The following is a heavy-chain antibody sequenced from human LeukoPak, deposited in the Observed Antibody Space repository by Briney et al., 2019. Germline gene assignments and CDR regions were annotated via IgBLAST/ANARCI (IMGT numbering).Heavy chain of an antibody. Sequence: GGSLRLSCVASGLTFSNYGMNWVRQAPGKGLEWVAVIRYDGSNKYYEDSVKGRFTISRDNSKNTLYLQMNSLRAEDTAVYYCARELWFGESYGLDVWGLGTTVTVSS. CDR3: ARELWFGESYGLDV. J-gene: IGHJ6*02. V-gene: IGHV3-33*01. D-gene: IGHD3-10*01. CDR1: GLTFSNYG. CDR2: IRYDGSNK.